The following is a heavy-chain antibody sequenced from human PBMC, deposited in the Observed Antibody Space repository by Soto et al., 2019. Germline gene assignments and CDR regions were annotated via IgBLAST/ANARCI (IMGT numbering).Heavy chain of an antibody. D-gene: IGHD2-8*01. CDR2: IYYSGST. V-gene: IGHV4-31*03. CDR3: ARAFLGYCTNGVCSRGYYYYYKEV. CDR1: GGSISSGGYY. Sequence: SETLSLTCTVSGGSISSGGYYWSWIRQHPGKGLEWIGYIYYSGSTYYNPSLKSRVTISVDTSKNQFSLKLSSVTAADTAVYYCARAFLGYCTNGVCSRGYYYYYKEVWGKGATVTVSS. J-gene: IGHJ6*03.